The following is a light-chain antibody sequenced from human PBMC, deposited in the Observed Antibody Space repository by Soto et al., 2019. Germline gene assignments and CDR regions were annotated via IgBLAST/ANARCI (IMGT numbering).Light chain of an antibody. J-gene: IGKJ4*01. CDR2: VAS. CDR3: QQYNVWPLT. CDR1: QSVSSN. V-gene: IGKV3-15*01. Sequence: EIVMTQSPATLSVSPGERATLSCTASQSVSSNLAWYQQKPGQTPKLLIYVASTRATGIPARFSGSGSGTEFTLTISSLQSEDFAVYYWQQYNVWPLTFGGGTKVEFK.